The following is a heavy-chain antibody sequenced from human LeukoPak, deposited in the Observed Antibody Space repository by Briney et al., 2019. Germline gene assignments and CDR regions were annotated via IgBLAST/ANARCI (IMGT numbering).Heavy chain of an antibody. CDR3: ATSRNLFGELFNGVDV. CDR1: GFSLNHLS. V-gene: IGHV1-24*01. D-gene: IGHD3-10*01. J-gene: IGHJ6*02. CDR2: FDSDSSET. Sequence: GASVKVSCKVSGFSLNHLSMHWERQGPGRGLEWMGGFDSDSSETIYAQNFQDRVTMTEDTATDTAYMELHSLRPEDTAIYYCATSRNLFGELFNGVDVWGQGTTVTVSS.